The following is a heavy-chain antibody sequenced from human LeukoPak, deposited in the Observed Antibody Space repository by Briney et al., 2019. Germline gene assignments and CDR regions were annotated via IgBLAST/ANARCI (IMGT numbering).Heavy chain of an antibody. J-gene: IGHJ5*02. D-gene: IGHD2-2*01. Sequence: QSGGSLRLSCVASGFTFTNYAMIWVRQAPGKGLEWVSDISGSGGSTNYADSVKGRFTISRGNSKSTLYLEMNSLRAEDTAVYYCGKGKYCSPTSCYAPNWFDPWGQGTLVTVSS. CDR1: GFTFTNYA. CDR3: GKGKYCSPTSCYAPNWFDP. CDR2: ISGSGGST. V-gene: IGHV3-23*01.